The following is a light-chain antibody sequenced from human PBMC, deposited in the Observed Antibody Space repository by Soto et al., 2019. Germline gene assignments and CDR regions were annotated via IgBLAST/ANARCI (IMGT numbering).Light chain of an antibody. CDR2: DAS. V-gene: IGKV3-15*01. CDR1: QSVRSK. CDR3: QQYNNWSPIT. Sequence: EIVMTQSPGTLSVSPGERATLSCRASQSVRSKLAWYQQKPGQAPRLLIYDASTRATGIPARFSGSGSGTEFTLPISSLQSEDFAVSYCQQYNNWSPITFGQGTRLEIK. J-gene: IGKJ5*01.